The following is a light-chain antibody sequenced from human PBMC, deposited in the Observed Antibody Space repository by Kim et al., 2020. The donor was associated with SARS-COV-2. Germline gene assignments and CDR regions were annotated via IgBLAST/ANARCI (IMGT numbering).Light chain of an antibody. CDR3: SSYTNTITLV. J-gene: IGLJ3*02. Sequence: QSITISCTGTSSDVGDYNYVSWYQQHPGKAPKVIIYDVSNRPPGVSNRFSGSKSGNTASLTISGLQAEDEADYYCSSYTNTITLVFGGGTQLTV. CDR1: SSDVGDYNY. V-gene: IGLV2-14*03. CDR2: DVS.